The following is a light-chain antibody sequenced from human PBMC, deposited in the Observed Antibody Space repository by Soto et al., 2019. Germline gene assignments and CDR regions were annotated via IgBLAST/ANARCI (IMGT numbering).Light chain of an antibody. J-gene: IGKJ2*01. V-gene: IGKV3-15*01. CDR1: QSVSSN. CDR3: QQCNDWPHT. CDR2: GAS. Sequence: EIVMTQSPATLSVSPGERATLSCRASQSVSSNLAWYQQKPGQAPRLLIYGASYRATDIPSRFSARGSGTEFTLTISSLQSEDCAVYYCQQCNDWPHTFGQGTKLEIK.